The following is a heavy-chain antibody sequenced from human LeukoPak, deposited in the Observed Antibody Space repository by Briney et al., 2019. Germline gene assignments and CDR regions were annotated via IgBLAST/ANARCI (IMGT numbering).Heavy chain of an antibody. CDR2: ISSSSSYT. CDR1: GFTFSTYA. CDR3: ASVVGATGDWFDP. V-gene: IGHV3-11*03. D-gene: IGHD1-26*01. J-gene: IGHJ5*02. Sequence: GGSLRLSCAASGFTFSTYAMSWIRQAPGKGLEWVSYISSSSSYTNYADSVKGRFTISRDNAKNSLYLQMNSLRAENTAVYYCASVVGATGDWFDPWGQGTLVTVSS.